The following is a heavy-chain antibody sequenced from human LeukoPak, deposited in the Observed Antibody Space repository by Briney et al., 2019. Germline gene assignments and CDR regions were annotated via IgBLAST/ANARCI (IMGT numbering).Heavy chain of an antibody. J-gene: IGHJ4*02. D-gene: IGHD4-11*01. CDR1: GYTFRGNY. V-gene: IGHV1-2*02. CDR2: IDANNGDT. CDR3: ARDPSSVTLYFFDY. Sequence: ASVNISCKASGYTFRGNYIHWLRQAPGQGLAGMGWIDANNGDTKSAQKFQGRVTMSRDTSISTAYMDLSSLSPDDAAVYYCARDPSSVTLYFFDYWGQGTLVTVSS.